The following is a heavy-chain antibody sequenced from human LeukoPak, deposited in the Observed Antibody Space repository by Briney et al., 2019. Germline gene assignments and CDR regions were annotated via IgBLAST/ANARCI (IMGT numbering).Heavy chain of an antibody. V-gene: IGHV1-8*03. CDR3: ARVRLAARGFDP. J-gene: IGHJ5*02. Sequence: GASVKVSCKASGGTFSSYAISWVRQAPGQGLEWMGWMNPNSGNTGYAQKFQGRVTITRNTSISTAYMELSSLRSEDTAVYYCARVRLAARGFDPWGQGTLVTVSS. CDR1: GGTFSSYA. CDR2: MNPNSGNT. D-gene: IGHD6-6*01.